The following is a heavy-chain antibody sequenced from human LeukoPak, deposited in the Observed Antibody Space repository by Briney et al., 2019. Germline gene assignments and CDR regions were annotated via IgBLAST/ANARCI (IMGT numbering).Heavy chain of an antibody. V-gene: IGHV3-23*01. Sequence: GGSLRLSCAASGFTFSSYAMSWVRQPPGKGLEWVSAISGSGGSEHYADSVKGRFTISRDNSKNTLYLQMNSLRANDTAVYYCAKALSQWLEYYFDFWGRGTLVTVSS. J-gene: IGHJ4*02. CDR1: GFTFSSYA. CDR2: ISGSGGSE. CDR3: AKALSQWLEYYFDF. D-gene: IGHD6-19*01.